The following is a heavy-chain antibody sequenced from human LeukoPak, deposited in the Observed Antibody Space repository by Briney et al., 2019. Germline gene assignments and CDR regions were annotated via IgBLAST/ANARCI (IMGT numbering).Heavy chain of an antibody. Sequence: SETLSLTCTVSGGSISSSSYYWGWIRQPPGKGLEWIGSIYHSGRTYYNPSLKSRVTISVDTSKNQFSLKLSSVTAADTAVYYCARGNNYGDGRTYYYYYYMDVWGKGTTVTVSS. J-gene: IGHJ6*03. CDR3: ARGNNYGDGRTYYYYYYMDV. CDR2: IYHSGRT. CDR1: GGSISSSSYY. V-gene: IGHV4-39*07. D-gene: IGHD4-17*01.